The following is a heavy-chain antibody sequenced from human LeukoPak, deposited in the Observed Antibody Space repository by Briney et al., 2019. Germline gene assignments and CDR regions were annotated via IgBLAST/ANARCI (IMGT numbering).Heavy chain of an antibody. V-gene: IGHV1-2*02. CDR2: VKPSSGGT. CDR1: GYTFSDYY. CDR3: AKGYGSGTYFPYYMDV. J-gene: IGHJ6*03. D-gene: IGHD3-10*01. Sequence: ASVKVSCKASGYTFSDYYIHWVRQAPGQGLEWMGWVKPSSGGTNFAPNFQGRVTMTRDTSINTAYMELSRLRSDDTAVYYCAKGYGSGTYFPYYMDVWGKGTTVTVSS.